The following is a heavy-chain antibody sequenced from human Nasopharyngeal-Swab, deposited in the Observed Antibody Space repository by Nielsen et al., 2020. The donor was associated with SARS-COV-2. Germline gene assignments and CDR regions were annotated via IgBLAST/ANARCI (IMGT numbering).Heavy chain of an antibody. CDR2: ISGSGGST. CDR1: GFTFSSYA. CDR3: AKDQDYYDSSAYGGYGMDV. V-gene: IGHV3-23*01. Sequence: GESLKISCAASGFTFSSYAMSWVRQAPGKGLEWVSAISGSGGSTYYADSVKGRFTISRDNSKNTLYLQMNSLRAEDTAVYYRAKDQDYYDSSAYGGYGMDVWGQGTTVTVSS. J-gene: IGHJ6*02. D-gene: IGHD3-22*01.